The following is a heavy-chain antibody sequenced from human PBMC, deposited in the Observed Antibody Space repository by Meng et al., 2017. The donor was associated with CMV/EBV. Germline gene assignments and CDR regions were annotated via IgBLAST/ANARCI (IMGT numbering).Heavy chain of an antibody. J-gene: IGHJ4*02. CDR1: GGSISSGDYY. CDR2: IYYSGST. V-gene: IGHV4-30-4*08. D-gene: IGHD2-21*02. Sequence: LQGPGPVLVKPSQTPSLTCPVSGGSISSGDYYWSWCRQPPGKGLEWIGYIYYSGSTYYNPSLKSRVTISVDTSKNQFSLKLSSVTAADTAVYYCAREGDNPFDYWGQGTLVTVSS. CDR3: AREGDNPFDY.